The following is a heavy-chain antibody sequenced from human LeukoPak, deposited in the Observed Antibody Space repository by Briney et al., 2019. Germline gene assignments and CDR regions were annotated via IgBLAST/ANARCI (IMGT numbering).Heavy chain of an antibody. CDR1: GGSISSSSYY. CDR2: IYYSGST. V-gene: IGHV4-61*05. CDR3: ARRGVPVARGWFDP. J-gene: IGHJ5*02. D-gene: IGHD2-2*01. Sequence: SETLSLTCTVSGGSISSSSYYWSWIRQPPGKGLEWIGYIYYSGSTNYNPSLKSRVTISVDTSKNQFSLRLSSVTVADTAVYYCARRGVPVARGWFDPWGQGTLVTVSS.